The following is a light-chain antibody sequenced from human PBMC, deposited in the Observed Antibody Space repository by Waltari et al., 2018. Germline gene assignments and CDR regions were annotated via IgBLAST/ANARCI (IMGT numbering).Light chain of an antibody. Sequence: QLVLTQSPSASASLGASVKLTCTLSSGHSSYAIAWHQQQPEKGPRYLMKLNSDGSHTKGDGIPDRFSGSSSGAERYLIISSLQSEDEADYHCQTWGSGIQVFGGGTKLTVL. CDR1: SGHSSYA. J-gene: IGLJ3*02. CDR3: QTWGSGIQV. V-gene: IGLV4-69*01. CDR2: LNSDGSH.